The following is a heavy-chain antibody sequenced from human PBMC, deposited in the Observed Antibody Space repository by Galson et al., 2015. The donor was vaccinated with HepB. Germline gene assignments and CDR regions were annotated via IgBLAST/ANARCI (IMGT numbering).Heavy chain of an antibody. CDR1: RFTFGDYA. CDR3: SRFHVSGTYTHFDY. CDR2: IRSNAYGGTT. J-gene: IGHJ4*02. V-gene: IGHV3-49*03. Sequence: SLRLSCAASRFTFGDYAMSWFRQAPGKGLEWVGFIRSNAYGGTTEYAASVEGRFTISRDDSRSIAYLQMNSLKSEDTAVYYCSRFHVSGTYTHFDYWGQGTLVSVSS. D-gene: IGHD3-10*01.